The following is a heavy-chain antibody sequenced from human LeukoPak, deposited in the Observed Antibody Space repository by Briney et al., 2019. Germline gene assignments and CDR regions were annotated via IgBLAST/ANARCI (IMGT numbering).Heavy chain of an antibody. CDR1: GRSISSSSYY. CDR3: ARRKGTTVTGDDY. V-gene: IGHV4-39*01. J-gene: IGHJ4*02. CDR2: IYYSGST. D-gene: IGHD4-11*01. Sequence: SETLSPTCTVSGRSISSSSYYWGWLRQPPGKGLEWIGSIYYSGSTYYNPSLKSRVTISVDTSKNQFSLKLSSVTAADTAVYCCARRKGTTVTGDDYWGQGTLVTVSS.